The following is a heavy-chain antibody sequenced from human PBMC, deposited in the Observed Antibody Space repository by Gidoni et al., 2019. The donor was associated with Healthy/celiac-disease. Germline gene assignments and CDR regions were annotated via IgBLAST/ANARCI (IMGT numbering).Heavy chain of an antibody. CDR3: ARGWSSYGDPDYYYYYGMDV. CDR1: GFTVSSTY. V-gene: IGHV3-66*02. J-gene: IGHJ6*02. CDR2: IYSGGST. D-gene: IGHD4-17*01. Sequence: EVQLVESGGGLVQPGGSLRPSCAATGFTVSSTYMSWVRQAPGKGVEWVSVIYSGGSTYYADSVKGRFTISRDNSKNTLYLQMNSLRAEDTAVYYCARGWSSYGDPDYYYYYGMDVWGQGTTVTVSS.